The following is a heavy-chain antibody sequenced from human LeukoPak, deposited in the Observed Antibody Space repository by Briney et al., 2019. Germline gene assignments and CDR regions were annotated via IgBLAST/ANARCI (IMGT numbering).Heavy chain of an antibody. V-gene: IGHV4-59*01. CDR2: IYYSGST. Sequence: PSETLSLTCTVSGGSISSYYWSWIRQPPGKGPEWIGYIYYSGSTNYNPSLKSRVTISVDTSKNQFSLKLSSVTAADTAVYYCARGGESMTTVTDFDYWGQGTLVTVSS. CDR3: ARGGESMTTVTDFDY. D-gene: IGHD4-17*01. CDR1: GGSISSYY. J-gene: IGHJ4*02.